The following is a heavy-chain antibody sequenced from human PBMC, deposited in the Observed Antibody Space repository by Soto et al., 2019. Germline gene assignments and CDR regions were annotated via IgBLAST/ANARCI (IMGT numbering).Heavy chain of an antibody. Sequence: GGSLRLSCAASGFTFSNYGMHWVRQAPGKGLEWVAVISNDGSHKYYANSVKGRFTISRDNSENTLYLQMISLRAEDTAVYYCARDRGYPDSFDIWGQGTMVTVSS. J-gene: IGHJ3*02. V-gene: IGHV3-30*03. CDR3: ARDRGYPDSFDI. CDR1: GFTFSNYG. CDR2: ISNDGSHK. D-gene: IGHD2-2*01.